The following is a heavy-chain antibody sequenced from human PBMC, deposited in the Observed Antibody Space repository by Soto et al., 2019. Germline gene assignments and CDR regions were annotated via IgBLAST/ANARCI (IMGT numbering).Heavy chain of an antibody. CDR1: GGSISSGDYY. D-gene: IGHD6-13*01. J-gene: IGHJ4*02. CDR3: ASSGIAAAGYYFDY. Sequence: PSETLSLTCTVSGGSISSGDYYWSWIRQPPGKGLEWIGYIYYSGSTYYNPSLKSRVTISVDTSKNQFSLKLSSVTAADTAVYYCASSGIAAAGYYFDYWGQGTLVTVSS. CDR2: IYYSGST. V-gene: IGHV4-30-4*01.